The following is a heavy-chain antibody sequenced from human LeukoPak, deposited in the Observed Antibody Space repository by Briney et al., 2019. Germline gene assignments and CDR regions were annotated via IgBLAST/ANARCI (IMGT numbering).Heavy chain of an antibody. D-gene: IGHD6-19*01. CDR3: AKTNSSGWYRLGFDY. J-gene: IGHJ4*02. CDR1: GFTFSSYA. V-gene: IGHV3-23*01. CDR2: ISGSGGST. Sequence: PGGSLRLSCAASGFTFSSYAMSWVRQAPGKGLEWVSAISGSGGSTYYADSVKGRFTISRDNSKNTLYLQMNSLRAEGTAVYYCAKTNSSGWYRLGFDYWGQGTLVTVSS.